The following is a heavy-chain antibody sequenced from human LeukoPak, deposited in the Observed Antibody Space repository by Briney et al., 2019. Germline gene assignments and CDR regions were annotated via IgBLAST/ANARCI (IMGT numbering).Heavy chain of an antibody. Sequence: GGSLRLSCAASGFTFSSYSMNWVRQAPGKGLEWVSSISSSSSYIYYADSVKGRFTISRDNTKNSLYLQMNSLRAEDTAVYYCARDQSGWYAREPDYWGQGTLVTVSS. CDR1: GFTFSSYS. J-gene: IGHJ4*02. CDR3: ARDQSGWYAREPDY. D-gene: IGHD6-19*01. CDR2: ISSSSSYI. V-gene: IGHV3-21*01.